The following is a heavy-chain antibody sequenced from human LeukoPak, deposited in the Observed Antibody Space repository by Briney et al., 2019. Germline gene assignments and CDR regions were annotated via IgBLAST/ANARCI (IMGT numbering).Heavy chain of an antibody. V-gene: IGHV1-18*01. D-gene: IGHD3-22*01. CDR3: ASLLLSPPYYYDSSGTPFDY. J-gene: IGHJ4*02. CDR1: GYTFTSYG. Sequence: GASVKVSCKASGYTFTSYGISWVRQAPGQGLEWMGWISAYNGNTNYAQKLQGRGTMTTDTSTSTAYMELRSLRSDDTAVYYCASLLLSPPYYYDSSGTPFDYWGQGTLVTVSS. CDR2: ISAYNGNT.